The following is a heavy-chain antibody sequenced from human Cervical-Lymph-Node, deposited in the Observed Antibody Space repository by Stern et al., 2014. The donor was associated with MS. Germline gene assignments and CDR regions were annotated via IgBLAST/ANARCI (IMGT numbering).Heavy chain of an antibody. CDR1: GFSLTTTGVT. V-gene: IGHV2-5*01. Sequence: SGPTLVKPTQTLTLTCTFSGFSLTTTGVTVGWVRQPPGEALEWLALIYWNDDKRYRPSLRSRLTITKDTSKNQVVLIMTNVDPVDTATYYCTHRQEQTYLGAFDYWGQGTLVTVSS. CDR2: IYWNDDK. CDR3: THRQEQTYLGAFDY. J-gene: IGHJ4*02. D-gene: IGHD2/OR15-2a*01.